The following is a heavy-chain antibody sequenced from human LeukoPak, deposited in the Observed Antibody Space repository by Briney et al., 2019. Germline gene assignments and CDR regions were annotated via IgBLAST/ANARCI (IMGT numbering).Heavy chain of an antibody. Sequence: SETLSLTCTVSGGPISSGSYYWSWIRQPAGKGLEWIGRIYTSGSTNYNPSLKSRVTISVDTSKNQFSLKLSSVTAADTAVYYCAREWLLMSYFDYWGQGTLVTVSS. D-gene: IGHD3-22*01. CDR3: AREWLLMSYFDY. CDR1: GGPISSGSYY. CDR2: IYTSGST. V-gene: IGHV4-61*02. J-gene: IGHJ4*02.